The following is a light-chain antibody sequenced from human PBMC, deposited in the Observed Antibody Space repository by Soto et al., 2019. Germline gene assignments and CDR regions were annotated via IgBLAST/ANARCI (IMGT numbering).Light chain of an antibody. CDR1: SSDVGGFNF. V-gene: IGLV2-14*03. Sequence: QSALTQPASVSGSPGQSITISCTGTSSDVGGFNFVSWYQQHPGNAPNVMIYDVSDRPSGVSNRFSGSKSGNTASLTISGLQAEDEADYYCSSYTSSTLGVFGTGTKLTVL. J-gene: IGLJ1*01. CDR3: SSYTSSTLGV. CDR2: DVS.